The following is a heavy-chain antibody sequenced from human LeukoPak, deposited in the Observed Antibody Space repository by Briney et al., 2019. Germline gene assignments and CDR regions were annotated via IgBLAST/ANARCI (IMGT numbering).Heavy chain of an antibody. V-gene: IGHV1-69*13. CDR3: AREPLIESYYYGMDV. D-gene: IGHD2-15*01. CDR2: IIPIFGTA. J-gene: IGHJ6*02. CDR1: GGTFSSYA. Sequence: ASVKVSCKASGGTFSSYAISWVRQAPGQGLEWMGGIIPIFGTANYAQKFQGRVTITADESTSTAYMELSGLRSEDTAVYYCAREPLIESYYYGMDVWGQGTTVTVSS.